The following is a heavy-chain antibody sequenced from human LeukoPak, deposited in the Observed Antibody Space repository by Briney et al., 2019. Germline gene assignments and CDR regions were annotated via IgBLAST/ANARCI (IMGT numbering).Heavy chain of an antibody. CDR2: LEPDGSDK. V-gene: IGHV3-7*01. CDR3: ARDYYDSSGYYYY. D-gene: IGHD3-22*01. J-gene: IGHJ4*02. CDR1: GFTFSSYS. Sequence: GSLRLSCAASGFTFSSYSMNWVRQAPGKGLEWVANLEPDGSDKNYVDSVKGRFTISRDNAKNTLYLQMNSLRAEDTAVYYCARDYYDSSGYYYYWGQGTLATVSS.